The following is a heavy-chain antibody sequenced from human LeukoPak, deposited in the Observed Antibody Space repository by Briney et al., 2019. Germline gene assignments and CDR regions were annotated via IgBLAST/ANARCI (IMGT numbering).Heavy chain of an antibody. J-gene: IGHJ4*02. V-gene: IGHV4-34*01. D-gene: IGHD6-13*01. CDR2: YHHSGST. CDR1: GGSFSGYC. CDR3: AGGWRAGKNDF. Sequence: SETLSLTCAVYGGSFSGYCWSWVRQPPGKGLEWIGFYHHSGSTSYDPSFKSRVTISADTSNNHFYLKLTSVTAADTAVYYCAGGWRAGKNDFWGQGTLVTVSA.